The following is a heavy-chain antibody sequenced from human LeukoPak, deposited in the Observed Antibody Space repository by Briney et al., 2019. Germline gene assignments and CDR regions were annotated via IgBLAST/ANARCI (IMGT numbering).Heavy chain of an antibody. V-gene: IGHV3-64D*09. CDR2: ISSNGAST. CDR1: GFTSSNDA. Sequence: GSLRLSSSPPGFTSSNDALYWVHQAPGKGLEYVSAISSNGASTNYADSVKGRFTISRDNSKNTLYLQMSSLRPDDTAVYYYVKDQGGGDWGQVTLVTVSS. CDR3: VKDQGGGD. J-gene: IGHJ4*02. D-gene: IGHD3-16*01.